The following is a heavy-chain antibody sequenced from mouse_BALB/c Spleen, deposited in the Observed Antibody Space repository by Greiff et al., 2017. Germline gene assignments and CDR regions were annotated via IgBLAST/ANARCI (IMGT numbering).Heavy chain of an antibody. Sequence: EVNLVESGGGLVKPGGSLKLSCAASGFTFSSYAMSWVRQTPEKRLEWVASISSGGSTYYPDSVKGRFTISRDNARNILYLQMSSLRSEDTAMYYCARGDGYDWNAMDYWGQGTSVTVSS. CDR1: GFTFSSYA. V-gene: IGHV5-6-5*01. J-gene: IGHJ4*01. CDR2: ISSGGST. CDR3: ARGDGYDWNAMDY. D-gene: IGHD2-2*01.